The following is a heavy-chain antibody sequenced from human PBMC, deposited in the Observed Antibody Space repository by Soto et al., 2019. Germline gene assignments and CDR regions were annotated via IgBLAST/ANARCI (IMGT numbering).Heavy chain of an antibody. Sequence: GASVKGSCKASVYTFTRYDINWVRKATGQGLEWMGWMNPNSGNTGYAQKFQGRVTMTRNTSISTAYMELSSLRSEDTAVYYCTLGYYDSSGYHDYWGQGTLVTSPQ. CDR2: MNPNSGNT. CDR3: TLGYYDSSGYHDY. J-gene: IGHJ4*02. D-gene: IGHD3-22*01. CDR1: VYTFTRYD. V-gene: IGHV1-8*01.